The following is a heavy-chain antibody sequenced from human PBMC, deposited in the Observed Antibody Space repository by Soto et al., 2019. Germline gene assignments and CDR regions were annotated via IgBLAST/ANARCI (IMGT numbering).Heavy chain of an antibody. Sequence: ASGKVSCKASGYTFTSYGISWVRQAPGQGLAWMRWISAYNGNTNYAQKLQGRVTMTTDTSTSTAYTELRSLRSDDTAVYYCARDRKHCMDVWGQGTTVTVSS. V-gene: IGHV1-18*04. J-gene: IGHJ6*02. CDR2: ISAYNGNT. CDR1: GYTFTSYG. CDR3: ARDRKHCMDV.